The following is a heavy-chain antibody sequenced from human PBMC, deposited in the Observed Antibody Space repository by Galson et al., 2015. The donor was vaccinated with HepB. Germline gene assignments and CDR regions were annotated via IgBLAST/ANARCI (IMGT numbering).Heavy chain of an antibody. J-gene: IGHJ6*02. CDR1: GYTFTSYA. V-gene: IGHV1-3*01. Sequence: SVKVSCKASGYTFTSYAMHWVRQAPGQRLEWMGWINAGNGITKYSQKFQGRVTITRDTSASTAYMELSSLRSEDTAVYYCARDPPYYYYGMDVWGQGTTVTVSS. CDR3: ARDPPYYYYGMDV. CDR2: INAGNGIT.